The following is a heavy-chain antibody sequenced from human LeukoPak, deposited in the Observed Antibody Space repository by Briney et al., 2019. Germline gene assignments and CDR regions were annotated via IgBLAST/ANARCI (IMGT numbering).Heavy chain of an antibody. D-gene: IGHD3-16*02. J-gene: IGHJ4*02. CDR2: IYYSGST. CDR3: ASSVSYDYVWGSYQFDY. CDR1: GGSTSSSSYY. Sequence: SETLSLTCTVSGGSTSSSSYYWGWLRQPPGKGLEWIGSIYYSGSTYYNPSLKSRVTISVDTSKNQFSLKLSSVTAADTAVYYCASSVSYDYVWGSYQFDYWGQGTLVTVSS. V-gene: IGHV4-39*07.